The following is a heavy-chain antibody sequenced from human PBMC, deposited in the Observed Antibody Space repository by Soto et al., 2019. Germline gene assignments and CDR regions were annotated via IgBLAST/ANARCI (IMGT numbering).Heavy chain of an antibody. J-gene: IGHJ4*02. V-gene: IGHV1-3*01. CDR1: GYTFTSYS. D-gene: IGHD3-10*01. CDR2: INAGNGNT. Sequence: GASVKVSCKASGYTFTSYSMHSLRQAPGQRLEWMGWINAGNGNTKYSQKFQGRVTITRDTSASTAYMELSSLRSEDTAVYYFARGPGDTMVRGVIYYFDSWGQGTLVTVSS. CDR3: ARGPGDTMVRGVIYYFDS.